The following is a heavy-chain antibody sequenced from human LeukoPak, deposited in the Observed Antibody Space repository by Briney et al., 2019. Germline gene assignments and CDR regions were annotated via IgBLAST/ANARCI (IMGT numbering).Heavy chain of an antibody. CDR1: GGSISSSSYY. J-gene: IGHJ4*02. Sequence: SETLSLTCTVSGGSISSSSYYWGWIRQPPGRGLEWIGSIYYSGSTYYNPSLKSRVTISVDTSKNQFSLKLSSVTAADTAVYYCARHSGSSFDYWGQGTLVTVSS. CDR3: ARHSGSSFDY. D-gene: IGHD3-10*01. CDR2: IYYSGST. V-gene: IGHV4-39*01.